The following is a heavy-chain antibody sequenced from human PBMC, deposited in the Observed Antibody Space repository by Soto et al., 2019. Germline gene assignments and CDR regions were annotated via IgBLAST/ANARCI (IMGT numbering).Heavy chain of an antibody. D-gene: IGHD2-15*01. J-gene: IGHJ3*01. CDR1: GYSFISYW. V-gene: IGHV5-51*01. Sequence: GESLKISCNTSGYSFISYWVAWMRQLPGKGLEWMGTFYPGDSTSTYSPSFQGQVTISVDTSITTAYLQLNSLKASDTAMYYCARIIGYCRNNDCSWTFDVWGQGTMVTVSS. CDR2: FYPGDSTS. CDR3: ARIIGYCRNNDCSWTFDV.